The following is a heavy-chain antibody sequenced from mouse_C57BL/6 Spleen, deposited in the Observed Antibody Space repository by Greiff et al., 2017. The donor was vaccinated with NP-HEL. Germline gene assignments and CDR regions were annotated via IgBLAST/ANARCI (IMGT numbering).Heavy chain of an antibody. Sequence: VQLKQSGPVLVKPGASVKMSCKASGYTFTDYYMNWVKQSPGKSLEWIGVINPYNVGTSYNQKFKGKATLTVDKSSSTAYMELNSLTSEDSAVYYCARNDYGSLAYWGQGTLVTVSA. CDR2: INPYNVGT. V-gene: IGHV1-19*01. CDR1: GYTFTDYY. D-gene: IGHD1-1*01. J-gene: IGHJ3*01. CDR3: ARNDYGSLAY.